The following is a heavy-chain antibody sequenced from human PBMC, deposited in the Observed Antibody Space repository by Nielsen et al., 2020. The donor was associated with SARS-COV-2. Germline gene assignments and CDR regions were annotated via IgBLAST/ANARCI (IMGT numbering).Heavy chain of an antibody. CDR3: ARDYGGNLGWSDP. D-gene: IGHD4-23*01. Sequence: GGSLRLSCAASGFTFSSYGMHWVRQAPGKGLEWVAVIWYDGSNKYYADSVKGRFTISRDNSKNTLYLQMNSLRAEDTAVYYCARDYGGNLGWSDPWGQGTLVTVSS. CDR1: GFTFSSYG. CDR2: IWYDGSNK. J-gene: IGHJ5*02. V-gene: IGHV3-33*01.